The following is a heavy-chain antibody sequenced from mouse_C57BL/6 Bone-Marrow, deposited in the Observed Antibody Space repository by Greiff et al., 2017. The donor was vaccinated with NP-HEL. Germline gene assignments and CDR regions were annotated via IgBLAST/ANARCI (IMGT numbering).Heavy chain of an antibody. D-gene: IGHD1-1*01. V-gene: IGHV14-3*01. Sequence: VQLQQSVAELVRPGASVKLSCTASGFNIKNTYMHWVKQRPEQGLEWIGRIDPANGNTKYAPKFQGKATITADTSSNTAYLQLSSLTSEDTAIYYCARRAYYYGSSYHYYAMDYWGQGTSVTVSS. CDR1: GFNIKNTY. CDR2: IDPANGNT. CDR3: ARRAYYYGSSYHYYAMDY. J-gene: IGHJ4*01.